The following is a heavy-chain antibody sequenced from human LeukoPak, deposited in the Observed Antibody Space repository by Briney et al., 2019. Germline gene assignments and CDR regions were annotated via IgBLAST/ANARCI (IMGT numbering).Heavy chain of an antibody. J-gene: IGHJ6*02. Sequence: PGGSLRLSCAASGFTFSNHWMNWVRQAPGKGLEWVANTNQDGSEKFYVDSVKGRFTISRDNTRMSLYLQMNSLRAEDTAVYYCAGTLDYYYGMDVWGQGTTVTVSS. CDR3: AGTLDYYYGMDV. V-gene: IGHV3-7*01. CDR1: GFTFSNHW. CDR2: TNQDGSEK.